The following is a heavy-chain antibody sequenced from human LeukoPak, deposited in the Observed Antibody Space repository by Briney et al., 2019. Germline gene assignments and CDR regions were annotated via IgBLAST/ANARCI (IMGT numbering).Heavy chain of an antibody. CDR2: FDVEDGEI. J-gene: IGHJ3*02. D-gene: IGHD3-3*01. Sequence: GASVKVSCKVSGYTLTQLSVHWVLQAPGKGLEWMGGFDVEDGEIIYAQKFQGRVTMTEDTSTDTAYMELSSLRSKDTAVYYCATNRQIMILGVLIMPAFDIWGQGTMVTVS. V-gene: IGHV1-24*01. CDR1: GYTLTQLS. CDR3: ATNRQIMILGVLIMPAFDI.